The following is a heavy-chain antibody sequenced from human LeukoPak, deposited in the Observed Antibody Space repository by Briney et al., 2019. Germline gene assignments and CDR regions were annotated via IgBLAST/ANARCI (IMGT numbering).Heavy chain of an antibody. D-gene: IGHD2-2*01. J-gene: IGHJ6*03. CDR1: GYTFTDYY. CDR3: ARDGLIVVVPAAISHYYYMDV. Sequence: ASVKVSCKASGYTFTDYYLHWVRQAPGQGLEWMGWINPNSGGTNYAQKFQGRVTMTRDTSISTAYMELSRLRSDDTAVYYCARDGLIVVVPAAISHYYYMDVWGKGTTVTVSS. CDR2: INPNSGGT. V-gene: IGHV1-2*02.